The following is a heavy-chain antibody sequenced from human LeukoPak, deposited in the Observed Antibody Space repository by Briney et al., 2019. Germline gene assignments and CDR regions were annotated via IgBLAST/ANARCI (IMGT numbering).Heavy chain of an antibody. Sequence: PGGSLRLSCAASGFTFSSYAMSWVRQAPGKGLEWVSAISGSGGSTYYADPVKGRFTISRDNSKNTLYLQMNSLRAEDTAVYYCARTSNSGYYYFDYWGQGTLVTVSS. V-gene: IGHV3-23*01. D-gene: IGHD7-27*01. CDR1: GFTFSSYA. J-gene: IGHJ4*02. CDR3: ARTSNSGYYYFDY. CDR2: ISGSGGST.